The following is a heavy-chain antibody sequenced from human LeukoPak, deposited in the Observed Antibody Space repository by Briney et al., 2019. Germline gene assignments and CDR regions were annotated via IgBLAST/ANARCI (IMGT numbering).Heavy chain of an antibody. Sequence: SETLSLTCSVSGGPISTYYWTWIRQPPGKGLEWIGHIYYSGSTNKNPSLKSRLTISVDTSNNQFSLKLSSVTAADTAIYYCARSLSVSLKYAFDIWGQGTMVTVSS. V-gene: IGHV4-59*01. CDR1: GGPISTYY. J-gene: IGHJ3*02. D-gene: IGHD3-16*02. CDR2: IYYSGST. CDR3: ARSLSVSLKYAFDI.